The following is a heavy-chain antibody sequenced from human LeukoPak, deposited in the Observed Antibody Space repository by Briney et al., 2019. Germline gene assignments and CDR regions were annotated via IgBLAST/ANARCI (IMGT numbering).Heavy chain of an antibody. CDR3: ARDPPYYDILTGYSLRGSYGMDV. CDR1: GYTFTSYY. D-gene: IGHD3-9*01. Sequence: ASVKVSCKASGYTFTSYYMHWVRQAPGQGLEWMGIINPSGGSTSYAQKFQGRVTMTRDTSTSTVYMELSSLRSEDTAVYYCARDPPYYDILTGYSLRGSYGMDVWGQGTTVTVSS. V-gene: IGHV1-46*01. CDR2: INPSGGST. J-gene: IGHJ6*02.